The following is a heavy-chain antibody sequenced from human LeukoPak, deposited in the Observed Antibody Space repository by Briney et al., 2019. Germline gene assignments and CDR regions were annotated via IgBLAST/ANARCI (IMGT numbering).Heavy chain of an antibody. CDR3: AKCSGWFVRGKDYYYYYMDV. V-gene: IGHV3-23*01. CDR1: GFTFSSYG. J-gene: IGHJ6*03. CDR2: ISGSSGST. Sequence: GGTLRLSCAASGFTFSSYGMSWVRQAPGKGLEWVSGISGSSGSTYYADSVEGRFTISRDNSKNTLYLQMNSLRAEDTAVYYCAKCSGWFVRGKDYYYYYMDVWGKGTTVTVSS. D-gene: IGHD6-19*01.